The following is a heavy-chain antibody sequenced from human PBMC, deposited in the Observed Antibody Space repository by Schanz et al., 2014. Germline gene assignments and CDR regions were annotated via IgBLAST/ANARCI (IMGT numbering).Heavy chain of an antibody. CDR1: GYTFTSYD. CDR2: IIPILGIT. Sequence: QVQLVQSGPEVKKPGASVKVSCKASGYTFTSYDINWVRQAPGQGLEWMGRIIPILGITNVAQTFQDRVTITADKSTSTAYMELSSLRSEDTAVYYCARGLGDERWLDLNEAFDIWGQGTIVTVSS. D-gene: IGHD6-19*01. CDR3: ARGLGDERWLDLNEAFDI. V-gene: IGHV1-69*04. J-gene: IGHJ3*02.